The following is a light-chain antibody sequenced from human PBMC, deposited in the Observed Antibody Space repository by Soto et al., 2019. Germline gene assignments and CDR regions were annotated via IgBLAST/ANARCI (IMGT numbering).Light chain of an antibody. J-gene: IGKJ5*01. Sequence: ENLLTQSPAPLSFSPGGRAPPSCRANQSVSSYLAWYQQKPGQAPRLLIYDASNRATGIPARFSGSGSGTDFTLTISSLEPEDFAVYYCQQRSNWPPTITFGQGTRLEIK. CDR1: QSVSSY. V-gene: IGKV3-11*01. CDR2: DAS. CDR3: QQRSNWPPTIT.